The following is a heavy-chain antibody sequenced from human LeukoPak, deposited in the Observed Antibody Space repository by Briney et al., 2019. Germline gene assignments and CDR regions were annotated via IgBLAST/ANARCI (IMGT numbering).Heavy chain of an antibody. CDR1: GGSIINSY. V-gene: IGHV4-59*08. Sequence: SETLSLTCTVSGGSIINSYWSWIRQPPGKGLEWIGYISFGGSPNYSPSLKSRVTMSVDTSENQFSLKLSSVAAADTAVYYCARHEVVVPFFDYWGQGTLVTVSS. J-gene: IGHJ4*02. CDR3: ARHEVVVPFFDY. D-gene: IGHD2-15*01. CDR2: ISFGGSP.